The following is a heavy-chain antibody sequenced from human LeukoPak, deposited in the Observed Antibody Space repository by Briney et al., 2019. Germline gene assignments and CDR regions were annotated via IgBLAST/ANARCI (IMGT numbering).Heavy chain of an antibody. Sequence: GGSLRLSCAASGFTFSDYAMTWVRQAPGKGLEWVSSISGGGASTYYADSVKGRFTVSREISKNTLYLQMSSLRAEDAAVYYCAKGEGAYYYYGVDVWGQGTTVTVSS. CDR3: AKGEGAYYYYGVDV. CDR1: GFTFSDYA. CDR2: ISGGGAST. J-gene: IGHJ6*02. D-gene: IGHD1-26*01. V-gene: IGHV3-23*01.